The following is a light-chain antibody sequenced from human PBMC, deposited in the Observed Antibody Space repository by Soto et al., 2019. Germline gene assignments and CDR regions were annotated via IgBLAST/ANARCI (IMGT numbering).Light chain of an antibody. V-gene: IGLV7-46*01. CDR1: TGAVTSNHH. Sequence: QAVVTQEPSLTVSPGGTVTLTCGSSTGAVTSNHHPYWFQQKAGQAPRTLIYDTSNKHSWTPARFSGSLLGDKAALTLSGAQPEDEAQYYCLLSYNAARGFGGWTQLTV. CDR2: DTS. J-gene: IGLJ2*01. CDR3: LLSYNAARG.